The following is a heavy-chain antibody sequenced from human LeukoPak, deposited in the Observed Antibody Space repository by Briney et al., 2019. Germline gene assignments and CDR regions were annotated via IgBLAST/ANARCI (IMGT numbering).Heavy chain of an antibody. V-gene: IGHV1-8*03. D-gene: IGHD6-19*01. CDR2: MNPNSGNT. CDR1: GYTFTSYD. J-gene: IGHJ6*03. CDR3: ARATSGWFIYYYYYMDV. Sequence: ASVKVSCKASGYTFTSYDINWVRQATGQGLEWMGWMNPNSGNTGYAQKFQGRVTITRNTSISTAYMELSSLRSEDTAVYYCARATSGWFIYYYYYMDVWGKGTTVTVSS.